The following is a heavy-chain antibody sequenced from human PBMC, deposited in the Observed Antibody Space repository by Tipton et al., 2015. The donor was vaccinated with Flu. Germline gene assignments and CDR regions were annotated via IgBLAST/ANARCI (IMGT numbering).Heavy chain of an antibody. J-gene: IGHJ5*02. CDR1: GFTFSDYW. Sequence: SLRLSCAASGFTFSDYWMAWVRQAPGKGLEWVANIKPDESERYYVASVKGRFTISRDNAKNSLFLQMNILRVDDTAVYYCVRFAGGSWGQGTLVTVSS. V-gene: IGHV3-7*01. D-gene: IGHD3-16*01. CDR2: IKPDESER. CDR3: VRFAGGS.